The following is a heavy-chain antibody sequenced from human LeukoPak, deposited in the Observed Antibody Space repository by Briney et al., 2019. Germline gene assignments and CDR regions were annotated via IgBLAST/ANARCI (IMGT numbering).Heavy chain of an antibody. D-gene: IGHD3-10*01. CDR1: GFTCSDYY. CDR3: ARGWQWSGIWDY. V-gene: IGHV3-11*01. Sequence: GGSLRLSCAAAGFTCSDYYMSWIRQAPGNGLEGGSYISSSGSTLYYADSVKGRFTISRDNVKHSLYLQMNSLRAEDTAVYCCARGWQWSGIWDYWGQGTLVTVSS. J-gene: IGHJ4*02. CDR2: ISSSGSTL.